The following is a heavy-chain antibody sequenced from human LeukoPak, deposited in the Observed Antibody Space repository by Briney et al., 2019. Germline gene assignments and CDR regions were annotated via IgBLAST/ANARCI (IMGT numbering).Heavy chain of an antibody. J-gene: IGHJ2*01. CDR1: GYTFTSYY. CDR2: INPSGGST. D-gene: IGHD5-24*01. V-gene: IGHV1-46*01. Sequence: ASVKVSCTASGYTFTSYYMHWVRRAPGQGLEWMGIINPSGGSTSYAQKFQGRVTMTRNTSTSTVYMELSSLRSEDTAAYYCARDRDGYNWGYFDLWGRGTLVTVSS. CDR3: ARDRDGYNWGYFDL.